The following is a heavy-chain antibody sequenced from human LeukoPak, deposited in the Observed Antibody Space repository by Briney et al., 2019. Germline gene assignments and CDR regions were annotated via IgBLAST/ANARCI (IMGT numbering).Heavy chain of an antibody. V-gene: IGHV3-53*01. D-gene: IGHD6-13*01. CDR3: ARGLYSSSWYGGYFDY. CDR1: GFTVSSNY. CDR2: IYSGGST. Sequence: PGGSLRLSCAASGFTVSSNYMSWVRQAPGKGLEWVSVIYSGGSTYYADSVKGRFTISRDNSKNTLYLQMNSLRAEDTAVYYCARGLYSSSWYGGYFDYWGQGTLVTVSS. J-gene: IGHJ4*02.